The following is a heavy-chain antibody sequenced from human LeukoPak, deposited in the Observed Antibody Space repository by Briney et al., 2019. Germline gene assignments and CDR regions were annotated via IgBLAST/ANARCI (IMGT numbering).Heavy chain of an antibody. CDR3: AREGGFYRPLDY. V-gene: IGHV4-4*02. D-gene: IGHD3-3*01. CDR2: VHLDGRP. CDR1: GGSITTTNW. Sequence: TSGTLSLTCGVSGGSITTTNWWTWVRQPPGKGLEWIGEVHLDGRPNYNPSLESRLTISVHLSENQISLRLPSVTAADTAVYYCAREGGFYRPLDYSGQGTLVTVS. J-gene: IGHJ4*02.